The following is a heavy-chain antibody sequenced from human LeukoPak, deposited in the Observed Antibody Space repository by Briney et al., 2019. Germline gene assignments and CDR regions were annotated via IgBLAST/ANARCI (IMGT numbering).Heavy chain of an antibody. Sequence: SETLSLTCAVYGGSFSGYYWSWIRQPPGKGLEWIGEINHSGSTNYNPSLKSRVTISVDTSKNQFSLKLSSVTAADTAVYYCARRRRSAAIPGYFDYWGQGTLVTVSS. V-gene: IGHV4-34*01. CDR2: INHSGST. CDR1: GGSFSGYY. J-gene: IGHJ4*02. D-gene: IGHD2-2*02. CDR3: ARRRRSAAIPGYFDY.